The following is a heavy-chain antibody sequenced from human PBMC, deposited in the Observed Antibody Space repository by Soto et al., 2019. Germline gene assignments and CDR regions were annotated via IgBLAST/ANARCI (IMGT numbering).Heavy chain of an antibody. Sequence: QVQVQESGPGLVKPSDTLSLTCTVSGGSVSSRSYFWGWIRQSPGKGLEWIGTIYYNGSTYYNPSLNSLVTLSVDTSRNHVSLKLTSVSASDTALYYCAGQRVVPATPTGWFVPWGQGTLVTVSS. V-gene: IGHV4-39*01. CDR2: IYYNGST. CDR1: GGSVSSRSYF. J-gene: IGHJ5*02. D-gene: IGHD2-15*01. CDR3: AGQRVVPATPTGWFVP.